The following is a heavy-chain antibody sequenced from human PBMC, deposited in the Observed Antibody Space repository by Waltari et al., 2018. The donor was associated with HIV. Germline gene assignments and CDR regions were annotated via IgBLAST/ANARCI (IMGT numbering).Heavy chain of an antibody. CDR3: ARGPGRSLDS. Sequence: QVQLVQSGSKLKTRGASVKVSCKASGYSFITYAMNRVRQAPGQGLEWMGWINTKTGSRTYAQGFTGRFVFSLDTSVSTAYLQISGLKAEDTAVYYCARGPGRSLDSWGQGTLVTVSS. J-gene: IGHJ4*02. CDR2: INTKTGSR. CDR1: GYSFITYA. V-gene: IGHV7-4-1*02. D-gene: IGHD3-10*01.